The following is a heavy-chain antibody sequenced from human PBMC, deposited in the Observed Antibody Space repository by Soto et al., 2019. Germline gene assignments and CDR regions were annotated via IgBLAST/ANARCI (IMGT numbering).Heavy chain of an antibody. CDR2: ISGSGGST. D-gene: IGHD1-26*01. Sequence: PGGSLRLSCAASGLTFSTYAMIWVRQAPGKGLEWVSAISGSGGSTYYAGPVKGRFSISRDNSKNTLYLQMNSLRDEDTAVYHCAKNQGVELVPLATVDWFNPWGQGSVVTVSS. CDR3: AKNQGVELVPLATVDWFNP. CDR1: GLTFSTYA. V-gene: IGHV3-23*01. J-gene: IGHJ5*02.